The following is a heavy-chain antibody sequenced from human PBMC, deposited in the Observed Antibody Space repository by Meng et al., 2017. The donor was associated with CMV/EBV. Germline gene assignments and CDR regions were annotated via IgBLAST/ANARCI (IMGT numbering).Heavy chain of an antibody. CDR1: GGSISSYY. V-gene: IGHV4-59*01. CDR2: IYYSGST. D-gene: IGHD3-3*01. Sequence: SETLSLTCTVSGGSISSYYWSWIRQPPGKGLEWIGYIYYSGSTNYNPSLKSRVTISVDTSKNQFSLKLSSVTAADTAVYYCARGGLEGPSYYDFWGGYYSRVGWFDPWGQGTLVTVSS. J-gene: IGHJ5*02. CDR3: ARGGLEGPSYYDFWGGYYSRVGWFDP.